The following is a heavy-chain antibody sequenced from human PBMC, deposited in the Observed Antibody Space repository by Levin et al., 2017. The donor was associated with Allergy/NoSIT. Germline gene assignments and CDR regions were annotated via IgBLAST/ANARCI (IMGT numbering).Heavy chain of an antibody. Sequence: QPGGSLRLSCVASGFSFSSHAFHWVRQAPGKGLEWVAVISYDGRNKYYVDSVKGRFTISRDDSKDTLYLEMNSLRAEDTAVYYCARDLSSGSYWGWFDPWGQGTLVTVSS. J-gene: IGHJ5*02. V-gene: IGHV3-30*04. CDR3: ARDLSSGSYWGWFDP. CDR1: GFSFSSHA. D-gene: IGHD1-26*01. CDR2: ISYDGRNK.